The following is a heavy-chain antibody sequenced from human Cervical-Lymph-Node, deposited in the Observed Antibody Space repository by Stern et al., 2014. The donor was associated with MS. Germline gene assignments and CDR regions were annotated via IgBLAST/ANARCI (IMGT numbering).Heavy chain of an antibody. J-gene: IGHJ4*02. D-gene: IGHD4-17*01. CDR3: VRDQWARYGDHGNDY. Sequence: VQLVESGGGLVKPGGSLRLSCAASGFTFSDYYMSWIRQAPGKGPEWVSCISSSGYNVYYADSVKGRFTISRDNAKTSLYLQMNSLRAEDTAVYYCVRDQWARYGDHGNDYWGQGTLVTVSS. CDR2: ISSSGYNV. CDR1: GFTFSDYY. V-gene: IGHV3-11*01.